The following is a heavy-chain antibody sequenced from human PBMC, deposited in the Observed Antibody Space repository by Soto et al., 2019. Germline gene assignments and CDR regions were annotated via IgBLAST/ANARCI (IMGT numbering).Heavy chain of an antibody. CDR2: IYHSGST. D-gene: IGHD4-17*01. Sequence: PSETLSLTCAVSGGSISSGGYSWSWIRQPPGKGLEWIGYIYHSGSTYYNPSLKSRVTISVDRSKNQFSLKLSSVTAADTAVYYCARVQYDYGDFSFDPWGQGTLVTVSS. V-gene: IGHV4-30-2*01. CDR3: ARVQYDYGDFSFDP. CDR1: GGSISSGGYS. J-gene: IGHJ5*02.